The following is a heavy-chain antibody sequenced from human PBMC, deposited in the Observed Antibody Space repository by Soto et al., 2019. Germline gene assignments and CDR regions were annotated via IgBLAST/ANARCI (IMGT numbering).Heavy chain of an antibody. Sequence: SEPRSLTCAVSGGFLSGSYWTWIRHPPGKGLEWIVEINHVVRTNYNPSLKSRVTMSVDTSQNQFSLRLISVTAADTAMYFCVRIRYQLPSSVLWLDPWGQGTPVTVSS. CDR2: INHVVRT. CDR3: VRIRYQLPSSVLWLDP. J-gene: IGHJ5*02. V-gene: IGHV4-34*01. D-gene: IGHD3-16*01. CDR1: GGFLSGSY.